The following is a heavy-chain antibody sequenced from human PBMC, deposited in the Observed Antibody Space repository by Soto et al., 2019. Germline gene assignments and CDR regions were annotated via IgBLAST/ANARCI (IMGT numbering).Heavy chain of an antibody. CDR3: ARWSYLDY. V-gene: IGHV3-23*01. CDR1: GFSFGSYA. D-gene: IGHD3-3*01. J-gene: IGHJ4*02. CDR2: ISGSDGKT. Sequence: VGSLRLSCVASGFSFGSYALTWVRQAPGKGLEWVSTISGSDGKTFYADAVKGRFSISRDISQSTLYLQMNSLRADDTAIYYCARWSYLDYWGQGTRVTVSS.